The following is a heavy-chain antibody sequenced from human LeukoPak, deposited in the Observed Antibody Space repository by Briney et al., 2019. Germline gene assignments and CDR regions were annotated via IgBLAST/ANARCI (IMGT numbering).Heavy chain of an antibody. J-gene: IGHJ6*02. CDR3: ARDLRGGHYYYGMDV. CDR1: GFTFSSYS. V-gene: IGHV3-53*01. Sequence: GGSLRLSCAASGFTFSSYSMNWVRQAPGKGLEWVSAIYSGGTTYYADSVKGRFTISRDNSKNTLYLQLNSLRAEDTAVYYCARDLRGGHYYYGMDVWGQGTTVTVSS. CDR2: IYSGGTT. D-gene: IGHD3-16*01.